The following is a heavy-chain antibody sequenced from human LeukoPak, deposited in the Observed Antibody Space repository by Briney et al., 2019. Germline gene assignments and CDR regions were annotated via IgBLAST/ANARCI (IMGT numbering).Heavy chain of an antibody. CDR3: AKGRASSSGYISGWYSILPGTIDY. J-gene: IGHJ4*02. D-gene: IGHD6-19*01. CDR2: ISGSGDST. V-gene: IGHV3-23*01. Sequence: GGSLRLSCAASGFTFSNYAMSWVRQAPGKGLEWVSSISGSGDSTYYADSVKGRFTISRDSSKNTLFLQMNSLRAEDTAVYYCAKGRASSSGYISGWYSILPGTIDYWGQGTLVTVPS. CDR1: GFTFSNYA.